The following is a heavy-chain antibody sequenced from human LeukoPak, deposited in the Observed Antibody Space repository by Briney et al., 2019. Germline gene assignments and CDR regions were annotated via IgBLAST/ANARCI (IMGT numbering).Heavy chain of an antibody. D-gene: IGHD6-19*01. V-gene: IGHV1-69*04. CDR1: GGTFSSYA. Sequence: GSSVKVSCKASGGTFSSYAISWVRQAPGQGPEWMGRIIPILGIANYAQKFQGRVTITADKSTSTAYMELSSLRSEDTAVYYCAREKQWLVSEIDYWGQGTLVTVSS. J-gene: IGHJ4*02. CDR2: IIPILGIA. CDR3: AREKQWLVSEIDY.